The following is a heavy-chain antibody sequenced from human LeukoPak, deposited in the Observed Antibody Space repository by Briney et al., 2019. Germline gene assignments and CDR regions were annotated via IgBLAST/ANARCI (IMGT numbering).Heavy chain of an antibody. J-gene: IGHJ3*02. CDR2: IRYDGSNK. V-gene: IGHV3-30*02. Sequence: GGSLRLSCAASGFTFSSYGMHWVRQAPGKGLEWVAFIRYDGSNKYYADSVKGRFTISRDNSKNTLYLQMNSLRAEDTAVYYCAKDGGDGYNYHDAFDIWGQGTMVTVSS. D-gene: IGHD5-24*01. CDR3: AKDGGDGYNYHDAFDI. CDR1: GFTFSSYG.